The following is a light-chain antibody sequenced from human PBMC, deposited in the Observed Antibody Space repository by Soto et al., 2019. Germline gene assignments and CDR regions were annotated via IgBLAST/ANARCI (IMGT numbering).Light chain of an antibody. CDR1: QGIGND. CDR3: LQLYNFPWT. V-gene: IGKV1-6*01. J-gene: IGKJ1*01. Sequence: AIQLTQSPSSLSASVGDRVTISCRASQGIGNDLAWYQQKPGKAPRLLIFAASNLQSGVPSRFSGSGSGTDFTLTISRLQTEDFATYYCLQLYNFPWTFGQGTKVDIK. CDR2: AAS.